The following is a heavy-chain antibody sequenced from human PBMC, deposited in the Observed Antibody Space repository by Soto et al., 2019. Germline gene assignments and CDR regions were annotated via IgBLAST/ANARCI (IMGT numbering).Heavy chain of an antibody. CDR1: GGSISSGGYY. Sequence: LSLTCTVSGGSISSGGYYWSWIRQHPGKGLEWIGYIYYSGSTYYNPSLKSRVTISVDTSKNQFPLKLSSVTAADTAVYYCARRRDYDFWSGYYTTDNWFDPWGQGTLVTVSS. V-gene: IGHV4-31*03. J-gene: IGHJ5*02. CDR3: ARRRDYDFWSGYYTTDNWFDP. D-gene: IGHD3-3*01. CDR2: IYYSGST.